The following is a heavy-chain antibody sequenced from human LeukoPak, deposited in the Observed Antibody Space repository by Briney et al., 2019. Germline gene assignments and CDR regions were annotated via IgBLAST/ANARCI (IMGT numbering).Heavy chain of an antibody. V-gene: IGHV1-18*01. CDR3: ARDSEDCGGGSCYYLRVNWFDP. Sequence: ASVKVSCKASGYTFTSYGISWVRQAPGQGLEWMGWISAYNGNTNYAQKLQGRVTMTTGTSTSTAYMELRSLRSDDTAVYYCARDSEDCGGGSCYYLRVNWFDPWGQGTLVTVSS. CDR1: GYTFTSYG. J-gene: IGHJ5*02. CDR2: ISAYNGNT. D-gene: IGHD2-15*01.